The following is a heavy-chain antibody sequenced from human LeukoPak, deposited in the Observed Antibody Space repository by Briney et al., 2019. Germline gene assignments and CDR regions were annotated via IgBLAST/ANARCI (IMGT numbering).Heavy chain of an antibody. Sequence: SETLSLTCTVSGGSISSSSYYWGWIRQPPGKGLEWIGSIYYSGSTYYNPSLKSRVTISVDTSKNQFSLKLSSVTAADTAEYYCARASPPVVVVPAGRPGGFDYWGQGTLVTVSS. D-gene: IGHD2-2*01. CDR3: ARASPPVVVVPAGRPGGFDY. CDR2: IYYSGST. V-gene: IGHV4-39*07. CDR1: GGSISSSSYY. J-gene: IGHJ4*02.